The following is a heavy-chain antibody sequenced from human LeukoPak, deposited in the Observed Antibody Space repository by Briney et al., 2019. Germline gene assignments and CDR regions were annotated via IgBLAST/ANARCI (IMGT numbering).Heavy chain of an antibody. J-gene: IGHJ4*02. CDR1: GYTFTSYD. Sequence: ASVKVSCKASGYTFTSYDISWVRQATGQGLEWMGWMNPNSGNAGYAQKLQGRVTMTTDTSTSTAYMELRSLRSDDTAVYYCARVPPFEYSSSSHYFDYWGQGTLVTVSS. CDR2: MNPNSGNA. V-gene: IGHV1-8*01. D-gene: IGHD6-6*01. CDR3: ARVPPFEYSSSSHYFDY.